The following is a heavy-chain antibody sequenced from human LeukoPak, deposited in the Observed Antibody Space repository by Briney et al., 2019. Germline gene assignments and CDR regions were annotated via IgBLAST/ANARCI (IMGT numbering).Heavy chain of an antibody. V-gene: IGHV1-58*02. D-gene: IGHD1-7*01. Sequence: ASVKVSCKASGFTFTSSAMQWVRQARGQRLEWIGWIVVGSGNTNYAQKFQERVTITRDMSTSTAYMELSSLRSEDTAVYYCATDLAPTRYNWNYWRYFDYWGQGTLVTVSS. CDR2: IVVGSGNT. CDR1: GFTFTSSA. CDR3: ATDLAPTRYNWNYWRYFDY. J-gene: IGHJ4*02.